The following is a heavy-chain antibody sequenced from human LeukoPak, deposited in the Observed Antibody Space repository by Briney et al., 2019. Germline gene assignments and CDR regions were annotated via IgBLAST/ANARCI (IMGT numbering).Heavy chain of an antibody. V-gene: IGHV1-69*13. CDR2: IIPIFGTA. J-gene: IGHJ5*02. CDR3: ARAAYDSSGYYYVTHYNWFDP. D-gene: IGHD3-22*01. CDR1: GGTFSSYA. Sequence: ASVKVSCKASGGTFSSYAISWVRQAPGQGLEWMGGIIPIFGTANYAQKFQGRVTITADESTSTAYMELSSLRSEDTAVYYCARAAYDSSGYYYVTHYNWFDPWGQGILVTVSS.